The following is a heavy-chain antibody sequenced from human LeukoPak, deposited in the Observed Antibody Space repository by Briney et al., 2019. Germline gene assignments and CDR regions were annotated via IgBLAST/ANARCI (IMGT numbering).Heavy chain of an antibody. V-gene: IGHV3-49*04. CDR3: TRGYSIDY. Sequence: PGRSLRLSCTASGFTFGDYAMSWDRQAPGKGLEWVGFIRSKASGGTTEYTASVKGRFTISRDDSKSIAYLQMNSLITEDTAIYYCTRGYSIDYWGQGTQVTVSS. D-gene: IGHD4-11*01. CDR1: GFTFGDYA. CDR2: IRSKASGGTT. J-gene: IGHJ4*02.